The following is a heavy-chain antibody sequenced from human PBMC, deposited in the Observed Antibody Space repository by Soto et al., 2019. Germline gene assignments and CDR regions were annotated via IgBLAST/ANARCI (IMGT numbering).Heavy chain of an antibody. CDR1: GFIFSSYG. CDR3: AKCPPGNYGDFCEFDY. CDR2: ISYDGNNK. V-gene: IGHV3-30*18. Sequence: QVQLVESGGGVVQPGRSLRLSCAASGFIFSSYGMHWVRQAPGKGLEWVALISYDGNNKYYADSVKGRFTISRDNSTDTLCLQMNSLRAEDTAVYYCAKCPPGNYGDFCEFDYRGQGTLVTVSS. D-gene: IGHD4-17*01. J-gene: IGHJ4*02.